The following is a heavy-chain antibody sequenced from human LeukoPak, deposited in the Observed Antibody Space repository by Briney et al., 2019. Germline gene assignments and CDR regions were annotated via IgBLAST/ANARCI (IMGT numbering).Heavy chain of an antibody. J-gene: IGHJ4*02. CDR1: GFTFSSYG. CDR2: ISYDGSNK. V-gene: IGHV3-30*03. CDR3: LYYDTDY. Sequence: GRSLRLSCAASGFTFSSYGMHWVRQAPGKGLEWVAVISYDGSNKYYADSVKGRFTISRDNSKNTLYLQMNSLRAEDTAVYYCLYYDTDYWGQGTLVTVSS. D-gene: IGHD3-22*01.